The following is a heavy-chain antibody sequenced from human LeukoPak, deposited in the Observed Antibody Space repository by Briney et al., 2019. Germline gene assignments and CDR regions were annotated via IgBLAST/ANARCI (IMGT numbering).Heavy chain of an antibody. V-gene: IGHV3-21*01. J-gene: IGHJ3*02. CDR3: ASDVVVTADDAFDI. CDR2: IGSSSSYI. D-gene: IGHD2-21*02. Sequence: GGSLRLSCAASGFTFSSYSMNWVRQAPGKGLEWVSSIGSSSSYIYYADSVKGRFTISRDNAKNSLYLQMNSLRAEDTAVYYCASDVVVTADDAFDIWGQGTMVTVSS. CDR1: GFTFSSYS.